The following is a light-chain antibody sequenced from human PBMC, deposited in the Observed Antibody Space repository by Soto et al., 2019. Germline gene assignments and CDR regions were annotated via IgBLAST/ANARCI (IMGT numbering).Light chain of an antibody. CDR1: SSDVGSYNL. CDR3: ATWDDSLSGHV. V-gene: IGLV2-14*02. Sequence: QSVLTQPASVSGSPGQSITISCTGTSSDVGSYNLVSWYQQHPGKAPKLMIYEGSKRPSGVPDRFSGSKSGTSASLAISGLRSEDGADYYCATWDDSLSGHVFGGGTKLTVL. CDR2: EGS. J-gene: IGLJ3*02.